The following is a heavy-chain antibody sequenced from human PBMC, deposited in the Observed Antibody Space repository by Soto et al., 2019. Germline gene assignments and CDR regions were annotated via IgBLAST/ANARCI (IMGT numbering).Heavy chain of an antibody. Sequence: PGGSLRLSCAASGFTFSSYSMNWVRQAPGKGLEWVSSISSSSSYIYYADSVKGRFTISRDNAKNSLYLQMNSLRAEDTAVYYCARGLGRGTVTPGGIGYYYYYMDVWGKGTTVTVSS. J-gene: IGHJ6*03. D-gene: IGHD4-17*01. V-gene: IGHV3-21*01. CDR3: ARGLGRGTVTPGGIGYYYYYMDV. CDR1: GFTFSSYS. CDR2: ISSSSSYI.